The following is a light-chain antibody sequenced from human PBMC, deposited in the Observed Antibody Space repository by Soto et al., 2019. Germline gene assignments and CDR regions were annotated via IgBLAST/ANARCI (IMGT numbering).Light chain of an antibody. J-gene: IGKJ4*01. CDR3: QQRSNWPPLT. V-gene: IGKV3-11*01. CDR1: QNVSRF. CDR2: DTS. Sequence: EIVLTQSPATLSVSPGERATLSCRASQNVSRFLAWYQRRPGQAPRLVIYDTSKRDSDTPARFSGSGSGTDFTLTISSLEPEDVAVYYCQQRSNWPPLTFGGGTKVEIK.